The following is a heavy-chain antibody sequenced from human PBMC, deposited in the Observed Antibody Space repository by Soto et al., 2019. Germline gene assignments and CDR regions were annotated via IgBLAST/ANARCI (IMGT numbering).Heavy chain of an antibody. V-gene: IGHV4-30-4*01. CDR3: ARGGENYYYDSSGYIDY. J-gene: IGHJ4*02. CDR1: GGSISSGDYY. CDR2: IYYSGST. D-gene: IGHD3-22*01. Sequence: QVQLQESGPGLVKPSQTLSLTCTVSGGSISSGDYYWSWIRQPPGKGLEWIGYIYYSGSTYYNPSLKRRVTLSVDTSKNQFSLKLSSVTAADTAVYYCARGGENYYYDSSGYIDYWGQGTLVTVSS.